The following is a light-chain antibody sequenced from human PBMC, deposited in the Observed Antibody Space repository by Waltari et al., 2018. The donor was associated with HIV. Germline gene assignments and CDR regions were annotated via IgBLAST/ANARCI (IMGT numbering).Light chain of an antibody. J-gene: IGLJ1*01. Sequence: QSVLTQPPSASGTPGQRVTIPCFGSTSNIGGNTENWFQQLPGTAPKLLICGNNQRPSGVPDRFSGSKSGTSASLAISGLQSEDEADYYCAAWDDSLNGYVFGTGTKVTVL. V-gene: IGLV1-44*01. CDR2: GNN. CDR3: AAWDDSLNGYV. CDR1: TSNIGGNT.